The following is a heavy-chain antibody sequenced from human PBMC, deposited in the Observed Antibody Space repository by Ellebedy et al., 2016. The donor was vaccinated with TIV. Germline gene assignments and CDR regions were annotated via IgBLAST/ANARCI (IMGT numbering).Heavy chain of an antibody. CDR3: ARVGTELVTVEEYYYYMDV. D-gene: IGHD2/OR15-2a*01. CDR1: DGSIRPYY. J-gene: IGHJ6*03. CDR2: AYHSGST. V-gene: IGHV4-59*01. Sequence: SETLFLTCVVSDGSIRPYYWTWIRQPPGRGLEWIGYAYHSGSTDYNPSLESRVTISVDTSKNQISLRLTSVTAADPAVYYCARVGTELVTVEEYYYYMDVWGKGTTVTVSS.